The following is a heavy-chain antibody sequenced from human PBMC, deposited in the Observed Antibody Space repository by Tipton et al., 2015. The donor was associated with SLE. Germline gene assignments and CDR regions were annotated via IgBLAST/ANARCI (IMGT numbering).Heavy chain of an antibody. D-gene: IGHD3-22*01. CDR3: ARGGASTYYYDSSGYYPFDY. CDR2: IYYSGST. Sequence: LRLSCTVSGGSISSHYWSWIRQPPGKGLEWIGYIYYSGSTNYNPSLKSRVTISVDTSKNQFSLKLSSVTAADTAVYYCARGGASTYYYDSSGYYPFDYWGQGTLVTVSS. J-gene: IGHJ4*02. V-gene: IGHV4-59*11. CDR1: GGSISSHY.